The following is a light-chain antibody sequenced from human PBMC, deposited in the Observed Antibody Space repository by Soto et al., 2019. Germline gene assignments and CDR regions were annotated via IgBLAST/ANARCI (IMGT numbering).Light chain of an antibody. J-gene: IGLJ1*01. CDR1: SSDVGGYNY. CDR3: SSYTSSSTLCV. Sequence: SVLTQPASLSGSPGQSITLSCTGTSSDVGGYNYVSWYQQHPGKAPKLMIYDVSNRPSGVSNRFSGSKSGNTASLTISGLQAEDEADYYCSSYTSSSTLCVFGAGTKVTVL. CDR2: DVS. V-gene: IGLV2-14*01.